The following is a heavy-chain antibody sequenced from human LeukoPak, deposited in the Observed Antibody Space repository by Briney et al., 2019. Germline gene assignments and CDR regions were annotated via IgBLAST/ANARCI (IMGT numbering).Heavy chain of an antibody. Sequence: AGGSLRLSCAASGFTFSSYWMSWVRQAPGKGLEWVANIKQDGSEKYYVDSVKGRFTISRDNAKNSLYLQMNSLRAEDTAVYYCARDSPPGGYCSGGSCPEAFDIWGQGTMVTVSS. CDR2: IKQDGSEK. D-gene: IGHD2-15*01. V-gene: IGHV3-7*03. CDR1: GFTFSSYW. J-gene: IGHJ3*02. CDR3: ARDSPPGGYCSGGSCPEAFDI.